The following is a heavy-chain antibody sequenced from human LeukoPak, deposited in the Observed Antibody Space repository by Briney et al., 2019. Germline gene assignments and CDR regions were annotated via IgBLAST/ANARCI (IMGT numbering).Heavy chain of an antibody. J-gene: IGHJ4*02. CDR3: ARRFDSGGYLDY. D-gene: IGHD3-22*01. Sequence: ASVKVSCKASGYTFTSNCMHWVRQAPGQGLEWMGIINPSGGSTSYAQKFQGRVTMTRDTSTSTVYMELSSLRSEDTAVYYCARRFDSGGYLDYWGQGTLVTVSS. CDR1: GYTFTSNC. CDR2: INPSGGST. V-gene: IGHV1-46*01.